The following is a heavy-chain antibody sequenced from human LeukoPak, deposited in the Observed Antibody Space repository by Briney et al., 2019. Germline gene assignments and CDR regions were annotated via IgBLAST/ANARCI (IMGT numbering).Heavy chain of an antibody. CDR2: MNPDSGDT. CDR3: ARGRTDYYDSSGSFPVLGY. V-gene: IGHV1-8*01. J-gene: IGHJ4*02. CDR1: GYTFTSYD. Sequence: ASVKVSCKASGYTFTSYDINWVRQATGQGLEWMGWMNPDSGDTVYAQKFQGRVTMTRDTSMNTAYMELSSLGSEDTAVYYCARGRTDYYDSSGSFPVLGYWGQGTLVTVSS. D-gene: IGHD3-22*01.